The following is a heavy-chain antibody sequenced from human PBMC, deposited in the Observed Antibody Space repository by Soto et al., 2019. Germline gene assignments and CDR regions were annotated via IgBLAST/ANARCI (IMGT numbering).Heavy chain of an antibody. J-gene: IGHJ4*01. CDR2: VNSDESST. D-gene: IGHD3-9*01. CDR1: GFTFSNYY. V-gene: IGHV3-74*01. CDR3: ARECDGTTCYYQDY. Sequence: EVQLVESGGGLVQPGGSLRLSCAASGFTFSNYYMHWVRQAPGKGLVWVSRVNSDESSTSYADSVKGRFTISRDNAKKTLYLQMNRLRAEDTAVYYGARECDGTTCYYQDYWGHGTLVTVSS.